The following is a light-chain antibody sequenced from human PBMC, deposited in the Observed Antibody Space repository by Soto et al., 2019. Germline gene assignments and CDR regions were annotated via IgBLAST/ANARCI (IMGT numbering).Light chain of an antibody. CDR1: SSNIGAGYD. CDR2: GNS. V-gene: IGLV1-40*01. Sequence: QAVVTQPPSVSGAPGQRVTFSCTGSSSNIGAGYDVHWYQQLPGTAPKLLIYGNSNRPSGVPDRFSGSKSGTSASLAITGLQAEDEADYYCQSYDSSLSGYVVFGGGTKVTVL. CDR3: QSYDSSLSGYVV. J-gene: IGLJ2*01.